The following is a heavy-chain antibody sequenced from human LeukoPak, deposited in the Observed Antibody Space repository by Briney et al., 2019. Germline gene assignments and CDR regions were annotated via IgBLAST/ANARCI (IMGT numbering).Heavy chain of an antibody. V-gene: IGHV5-51*01. D-gene: IGHD3-22*01. J-gene: IGHJ5*02. Sequence: GESLKISCKGSGYSFTKYWIGWVRQMPGKGLEWMGIIYPGDSDTRYSPSFQGQVTISADKSISTAYLQWSSLKASDTAIYYCARLGLSGYYYDNWFDPWGQGTLVTVSS. CDR2: IYPGDSDT. CDR3: ARLGLSGYYYDNWFDP. CDR1: GYSFTKYW.